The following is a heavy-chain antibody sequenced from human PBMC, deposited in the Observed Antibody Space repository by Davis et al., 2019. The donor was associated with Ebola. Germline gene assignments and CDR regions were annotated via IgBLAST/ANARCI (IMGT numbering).Heavy chain of an antibody. J-gene: IGHJ4*02. CDR1: GFTFSDYY. CDR3: ARVYYDILTGLTLFDY. D-gene: IGHD3-9*01. CDR2: IYKSGST. Sequence: ESLKISCAASGFTFSDYYMSWIRQPPGKGLEWIACIYKSGSTHYNPSLKSRITISVDTSKNQFSLKLSSVTAADTAVYYCARVYYDILTGLTLFDYWGQGTLVTVSS. V-gene: IGHV4-59*08.